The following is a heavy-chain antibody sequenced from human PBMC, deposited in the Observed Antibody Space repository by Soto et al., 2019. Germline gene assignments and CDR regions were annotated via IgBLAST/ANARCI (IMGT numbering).Heavy chain of an antibody. J-gene: IGHJ5*02. Sequence: SVKVSCKASGGAFSSYTISWVRQAPGQGLEWMGGIIPIFGTANYAQKFQGRVTITADESTSTAYMELSSLRSEDTAVYYCASIPVGAPVDWFDPWGQGTLVTVSS. V-gene: IGHV1-69*13. CDR1: GGAFSSYT. D-gene: IGHD2-21*01. CDR3: ASIPVGAPVDWFDP. CDR2: IIPIFGTA.